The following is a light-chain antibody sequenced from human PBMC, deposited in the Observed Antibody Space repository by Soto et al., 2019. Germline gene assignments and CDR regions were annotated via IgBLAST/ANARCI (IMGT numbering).Light chain of an antibody. Sequence: QLVLTQPPSVSGAPGQRVTISCTGSSSNIGAVYDVHWYQQLPGTAPKLLIYGNSNRPSGVPDRFSGSKSGTSASLAITGLQAEDEADYYCQSYDSSLSGAVFGGGTQLTVL. J-gene: IGLJ7*01. V-gene: IGLV1-40*01. CDR3: QSYDSSLSGAV. CDR2: GNS. CDR1: SSNIGAVYD.